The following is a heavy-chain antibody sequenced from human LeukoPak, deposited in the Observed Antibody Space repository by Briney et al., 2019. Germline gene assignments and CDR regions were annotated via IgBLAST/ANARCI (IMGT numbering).Heavy chain of an antibody. J-gene: IGHJ4*02. CDR1: GFTFSSYA. CDR2: ISYDGSNK. CDR3: ARDQADDYVWGSYRYGYYFDY. V-gene: IGHV3-30*04. D-gene: IGHD3-16*02. Sequence: GGSLRLSCAASGFTFSSYAMHWVCQAPGKGLEWVAVISYDGSNKYYADSVKGRFTISRDNSKNTLYLQMNSLRAEDTAVYYCARDQADDYVWGSYRYGYYFDYWGQGTLVTVSS.